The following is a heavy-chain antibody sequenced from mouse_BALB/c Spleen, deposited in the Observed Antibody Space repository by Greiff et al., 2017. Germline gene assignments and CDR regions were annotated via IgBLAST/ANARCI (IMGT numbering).Heavy chain of an antibody. CDR2: IWTGGGT. V-gene: IGHV2-9-2*01. CDR1: GFSLTSYD. D-gene: IGHD2-1*01. CDR3: VRDDGNYEGFAY. Sequence: ESGPGLVAPSQSLSITCTVSGFSLTSYDISWIRQPPGKGLEWLGVIWTGGGTNYNSAFMSRLSISKDNSKSQVFLKMNSLQTDDTAIYYCVRDDGNYEGFAYWGQGTLVTVSA. J-gene: IGHJ3*01.